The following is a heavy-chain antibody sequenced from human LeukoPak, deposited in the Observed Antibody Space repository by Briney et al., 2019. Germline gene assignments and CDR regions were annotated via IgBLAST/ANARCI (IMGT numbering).Heavy chain of an antibody. CDR3: ARAGSRYCSGGSCYFPY. J-gene: IGHJ4*02. V-gene: IGHV3-74*01. CDR1: GFTFSSYW. D-gene: IGHD2-15*01. CDR2: INSDGSST. Sequence: GGSLRLSCAASGFTFSSYWMHWVRQAPGKGLVWVSRINSDGSSTSYADSVKGRFTISRDNAKNTLYLQMNSLRAEDTAVYYCARAGSRYCSGGSCYFPYWGKGTLVTVSS.